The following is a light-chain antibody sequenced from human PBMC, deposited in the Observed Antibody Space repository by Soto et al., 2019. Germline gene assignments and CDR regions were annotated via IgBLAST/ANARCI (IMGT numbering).Light chain of an antibody. CDR1: SSDIGGYNY. CDR3: SSYAVSNLVV. Sequence: QSALTQPPSASGSPGQSVTISCTGTSSDIGGYNYVSWYQQHPGKAPQLMIYEVSKRPSGVPDRFSGSKSGNTASLTVSGLQAEDEADYYCSSYAVSNLVVFGGGTKLTDL. V-gene: IGLV2-8*01. CDR2: EVS. J-gene: IGLJ3*02.